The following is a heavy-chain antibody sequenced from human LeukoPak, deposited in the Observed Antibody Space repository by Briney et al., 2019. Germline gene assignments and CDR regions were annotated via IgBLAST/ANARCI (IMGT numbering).Heavy chain of an antibody. Sequence: SVNVSCKAPGGTLSSYGISWVRPAPGQGTEWMGRIISIFGTANYAQKFQGRDPITADESTSTAYLELSSLRSENTAVYSCARDRPGRYCSTTSCYNASPFDPWGQGTLVTVSS. V-gene: IGHV1-69*13. CDR1: GGTLSSYG. J-gene: IGHJ5*02. D-gene: IGHD2-2*02. CDR3: ARDRPGRYCSTTSCYNASPFDP. CDR2: IISIFGTA.